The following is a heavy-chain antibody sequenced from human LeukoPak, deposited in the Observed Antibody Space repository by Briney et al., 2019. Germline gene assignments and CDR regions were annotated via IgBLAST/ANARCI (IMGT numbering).Heavy chain of an antibody. J-gene: IGHJ4*02. V-gene: IGHV3-21*01. CDR2: ISSSSSYI. Sequence: GGSLRLSCAASGFTFSSYSMNWVRQAPWKGLEWVSSISSSSSYIYYADSVKGRFTISRDNAKNSLYLQMNSLRAEDTAVYYCARDFGDTMVRGPRFDYWGQGTLVTVSS. CDR1: GFTFSSYS. D-gene: IGHD3-10*01. CDR3: ARDFGDTMVRGPRFDY.